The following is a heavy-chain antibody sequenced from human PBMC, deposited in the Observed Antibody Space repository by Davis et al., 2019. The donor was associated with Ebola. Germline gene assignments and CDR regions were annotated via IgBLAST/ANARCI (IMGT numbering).Heavy chain of an antibody. CDR3: ARGYEKNYYDSSGYYPPAEYFQH. CDR2: INAGNGNT. J-gene: IGHJ1*01. Sequence: ASVKVSCKASGYTSTSYAMHWVRQAPGQRLEWMGWINAGNGNTKYSQKFQGRVTITRDTSASTAYMELSSLRSEDTAVYYCARGYEKNYYDSSGYYPPAEYFQHWGQGTLVTVSS. D-gene: IGHD3-22*01. CDR1: GYTSTSYA. V-gene: IGHV1-3*01.